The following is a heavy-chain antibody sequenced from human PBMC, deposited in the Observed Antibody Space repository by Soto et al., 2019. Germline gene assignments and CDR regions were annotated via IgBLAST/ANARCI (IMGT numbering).Heavy chain of an antibody. CDR2: IYYSGST. J-gene: IGHJ4*02. Sequence: SETLSLTCTVSGGSITSSSYYWGWIRQPPGKGLEWIGNIYYSGSTYYNLSLKSRVTISVDTSKNQFSLKLSSVTAADTAVYYCMLGSGWKDFDYWGQGTLVTVSS. CDR3: MLGSGWKDFDY. D-gene: IGHD3-22*01. V-gene: IGHV4-39*01. CDR1: GGSITSSSYY.